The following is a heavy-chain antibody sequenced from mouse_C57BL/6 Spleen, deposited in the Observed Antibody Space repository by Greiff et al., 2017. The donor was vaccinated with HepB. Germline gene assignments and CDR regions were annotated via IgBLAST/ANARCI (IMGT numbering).Heavy chain of an antibody. CDR2: ISSGSSTI. D-gene: IGHD1-1*01. CDR3: AITTVSPYAMDY. J-gene: IGHJ4*01. CDR1: GFTFSDYG. Sequence: EVKVVESGGGLVKPGGSLKLSCAASGFTFSDYGMHWVRQAPEKGLEWVAYISSGSSTIYYADTVKGRFTISRDNAKNTLFLQMTSLRSEDTAMYYCAITTVSPYAMDYWGQGTSVTVSS. V-gene: IGHV5-17*01.